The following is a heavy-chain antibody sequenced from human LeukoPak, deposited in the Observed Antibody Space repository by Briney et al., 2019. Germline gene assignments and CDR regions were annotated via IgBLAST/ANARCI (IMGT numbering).Heavy chain of an antibody. V-gene: IGHV3-33*01. CDR2: IWDDGSKT. CDR3: ARYNTVRSDY. CDR1: GFTFSSYG. D-gene: IGHD1-14*01. J-gene: IGHJ4*01. Sequence: GGSLRLSCAASGFTFSSYGMHWVRQAPGKGLEWVAGIWDDGSKTNYAESLKGRVTISRDKSKNTPYLEMSSLRADDTAVYYCARYNTVRSDYWGQGTLVTVSS.